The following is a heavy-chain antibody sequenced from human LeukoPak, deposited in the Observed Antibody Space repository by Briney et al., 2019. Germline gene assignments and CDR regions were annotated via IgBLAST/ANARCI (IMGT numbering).Heavy chain of an antibody. V-gene: IGHV3-21*01. D-gene: IGHD6-6*01. CDR3: AKVLEQLVPDY. CDR1: GVTCSNYG. CDR2: ISSSSSYI. Sequence: PGGSLRLSCAASGVTCSNYGMNWVRQAPGKGLEWVSYISSSSSYIYYADSVKGRFTISRDNAKNSLYLQMNSLRAEDTAVYYCAKVLEQLVPDYWGQGTLVTVSS. J-gene: IGHJ4*02.